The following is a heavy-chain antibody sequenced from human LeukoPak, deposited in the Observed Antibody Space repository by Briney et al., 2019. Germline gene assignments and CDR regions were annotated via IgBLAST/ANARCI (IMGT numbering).Heavy chain of an antibody. Sequence: GGSLRLSCAASGFTFSSYEMNWVRQAPGKGLEWVSYISSSGSTIYYADSVRGQFTISRDNAKNSLYLQMNSLRAEDTAVYYCAREERRITAMVPYAFDIWGQGTMVTVSS. D-gene: IGHD5-18*01. J-gene: IGHJ3*02. V-gene: IGHV3-48*03. CDR1: GFTFSSYE. CDR3: AREERRITAMVPYAFDI. CDR2: ISSSGSTI.